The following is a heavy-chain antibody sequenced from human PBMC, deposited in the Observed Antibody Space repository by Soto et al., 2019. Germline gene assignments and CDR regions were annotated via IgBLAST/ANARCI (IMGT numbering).Heavy chain of an antibody. J-gene: IGHJ6*02. Sequence: QVQLVESGGGVVQPGRSLRLSCAASGFTFSNYAMHWVRQAPGKGLDWVAVVSFDGSNSYYADSVKGRFTISRDNSKNTLFLQMNSLRPEDTAVYFCARPIVPSIQNTPYYYYGLDVWGQGPKVTVSS. CDR3: ARPIVPSIQNTPYYYYGLDV. CDR2: VSFDGSNS. D-gene: IGHD1-26*01. V-gene: IGHV3-30-3*01. CDR1: GFTFSNYA.